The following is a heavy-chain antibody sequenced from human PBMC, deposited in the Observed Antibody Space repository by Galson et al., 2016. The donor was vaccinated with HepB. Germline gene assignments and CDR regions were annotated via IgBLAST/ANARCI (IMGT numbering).Heavy chain of an antibody. Sequence: APGKGLEWVSLIYSGGSTYYADSVKGRFTISRDNSKNTVYLQMNTLRAEDTAVYYCARRWKEMATITDAFDIWGQGTMVTVSS. V-gene: IGHV3-53*01. D-gene: IGHD5-24*01. CDR2: IYSGGST. J-gene: IGHJ3*02. CDR3: ARRWKEMATITDAFDI.